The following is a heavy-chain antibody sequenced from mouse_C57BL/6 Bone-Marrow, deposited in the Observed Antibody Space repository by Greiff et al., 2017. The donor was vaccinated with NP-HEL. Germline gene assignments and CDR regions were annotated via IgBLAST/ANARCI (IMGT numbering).Heavy chain of an antibody. Sequence: VQLQQSGAELVRPGSSVKLSCKASGYTFTSYWMDWVKQRPGQGLEWIGNIYPSDSETHYTQKFKDKATLTVDKSSSTAYMQLSSLTSDDSAGYYCARNWDFDYWGQGTTLTVSS. D-gene: IGHD4-1*01. CDR3: ARNWDFDY. CDR2: IYPSDSET. J-gene: IGHJ2*01. CDR1: GYTFTSYW. V-gene: IGHV1-61*01.